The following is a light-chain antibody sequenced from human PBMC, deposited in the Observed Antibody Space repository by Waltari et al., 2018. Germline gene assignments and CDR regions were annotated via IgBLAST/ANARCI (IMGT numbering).Light chain of an antibody. CDR3: SSVTSTSTWV. V-gene: IGLV2-14*01. CDR2: EVS. Sequence: QSALTQPASVSGSPGQSITISCTGTSSAFGNYNHVSWFQQHPDKAPKLIIYEVSDRPSGVSDRFPGTKSANTASLTISGLQAEDEAHYYCSSVTSTSTWVFGGGTKLTVL. J-gene: IGLJ3*02. CDR1: SSAFGNYNH.